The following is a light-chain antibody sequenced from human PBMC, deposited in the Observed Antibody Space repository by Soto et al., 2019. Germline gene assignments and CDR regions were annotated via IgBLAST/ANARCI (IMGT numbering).Light chain of an antibody. V-gene: IGLV1-40*01. Sequence: QSVLTQPPSMSGAPGQRVTISCTGSSSNIGAAYDVQWYQQLPGTVPKLLIYGNSNRPSGVPDRFSGSKSGTSASLAITGLQAEDEADYYCQSYDSSLSVWVFGGGTKLTVL. CDR3: QSYDSSLSVWV. CDR1: SSNIGAAYD. J-gene: IGLJ3*02. CDR2: GNS.